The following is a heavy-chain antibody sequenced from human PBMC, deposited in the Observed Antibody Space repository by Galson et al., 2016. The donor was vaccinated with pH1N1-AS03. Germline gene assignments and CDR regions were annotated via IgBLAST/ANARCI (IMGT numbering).Heavy chain of an antibody. V-gene: IGHV3-30*02. D-gene: IGHD6-6*01. CDR1: GFTFSNYG. Sequence: SLRPSCAASGFTFSNYGIHWVRQAPGKGLEWVAFIRDDGSDRHYAKSVKGRFTISRDNSKGTVYLQMNSLRSEDTATYYCARHQGVAIAARLSGGLDYWGQGTLVTVSS. CDR2: IRDDGSDR. J-gene: IGHJ4*02. CDR3: ARHQGVAIAARLSGGLDY.